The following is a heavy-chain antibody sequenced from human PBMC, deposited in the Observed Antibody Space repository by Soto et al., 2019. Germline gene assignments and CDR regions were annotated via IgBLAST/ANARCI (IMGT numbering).Heavy chain of an antibody. D-gene: IGHD6-19*01. CDR3: AKGRRTSGWLLDH. Sequence: GSLRLSCAASGFTFGSSTMSWVRQALGKGLEWVAGIGGSGISTYYADSVKGRFTISRDNSKNTLYVQMHTLRAEDTAIYYCAKGRRTSGWLLDHWGQRTLVTVSS. V-gene: IGHV3-23*01. CDR1: GFTFGSST. J-gene: IGHJ4*02. CDR2: IGGSGIST.